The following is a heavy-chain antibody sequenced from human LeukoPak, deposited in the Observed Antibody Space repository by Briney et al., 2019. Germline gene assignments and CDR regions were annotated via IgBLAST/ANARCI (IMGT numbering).Heavy chain of an antibody. D-gene: IGHD6-13*01. CDR2: IDHSGSI. V-gene: IGHV4-38-2*02. CDR1: GYSISSGNY. J-gene: IGHJ5*02. Sequence: SETLSLTCTVSGYSISSGNYWGWIRQPPGKGLEWMGSIDHSGSIYYNPSLKSRVTISVDTSKNQFSLKLSSVPAADTAVYYCARDQVAAAGNNWFDPWGQGTLVTISS. CDR3: ARDQVAAAGNNWFDP.